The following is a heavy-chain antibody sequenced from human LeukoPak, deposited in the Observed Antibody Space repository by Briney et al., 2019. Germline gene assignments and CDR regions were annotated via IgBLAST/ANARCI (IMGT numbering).Heavy chain of an antibody. Sequence: PSETLSLTCAVYGGSFSGYYWSWIRQPPGKGLEWIGEINHSGSTNYNPSLKSRVTISVDTSKNQFSLKLSSVTAADTAVYYCARGPKTGETRGLIDYWGQGTLVTVSS. V-gene: IGHV4-34*01. D-gene: IGHD7-27*01. J-gene: IGHJ4*02. CDR3: ARGPKTGETRGLIDY. CDR1: GGSFSGYY. CDR2: INHSGST.